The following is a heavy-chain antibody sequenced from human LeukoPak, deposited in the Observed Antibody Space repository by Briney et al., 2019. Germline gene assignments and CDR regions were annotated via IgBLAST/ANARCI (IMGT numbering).Heavy chain of an antibody. CDR3: ARGGYCSSASCYGPIDC. Sequence: GGSLRLSCAASGFTFSSYSMNWVRQAPGKGLEWVSSISSSSSYIYYADSVKGRFTISRDNAKNSLYLQMDSLRAEDTAVYYCARGGYCSSASCYGPIDCWGQGTLVTVSS. J-gene: IGHJ4*02. CDR1: GFTFSSYS. V-gene: IGHV3-21*01. CDR2: ISSSSSYI. D-gene: IGHD2-2*01.